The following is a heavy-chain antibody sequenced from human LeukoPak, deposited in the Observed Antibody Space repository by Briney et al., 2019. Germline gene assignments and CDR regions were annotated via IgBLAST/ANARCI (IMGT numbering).Heavy chain of an antibody. Sequence: GSLRLSCAASGFTCSSYSMNWVRQAPGKGLEWVSSISSSSSYIYYADSVKGRFTISRDNAKNSLYLQMNSLRAEDTAVYYCARDPGAPLYYYYMDVWGKGTTVTVSS. CDR3: ARDPGAPLYYYYMDV. CDR2: ISSSSSYI. D-gene: IGHD1-26*01. CDR1: GFTCSSYS. J-gene: IGHJ6*03. V-gene: IGHV3-21*01.